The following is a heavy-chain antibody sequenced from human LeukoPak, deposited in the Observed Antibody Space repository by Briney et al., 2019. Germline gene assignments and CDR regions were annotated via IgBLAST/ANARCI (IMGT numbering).Heavy chain of an antibody. CDR2: INRDGTEK. V-gene: IGHV3-7*04. CDR1: GFNFSDSR. CDR3: VRGDWYFES. D-gene: IGHD2-21*01. J-gene: IGHJ4*02. Sequence: GGSLRLSCATSGFNFSDSRMTWVRQAPGKGLQWVANINRDGTEKHFLDSVEGRFTISRDNAKKSLYLQMSSLRPQNTAVYFCVRGDWYFESWGQGTLVTVSS.